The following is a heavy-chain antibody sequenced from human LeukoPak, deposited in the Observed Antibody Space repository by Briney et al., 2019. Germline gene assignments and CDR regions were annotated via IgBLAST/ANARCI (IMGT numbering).Heavy chain of an antibody. Sequence: SETQALTQAFSGGSLRRYYWSWVRQPPGKGLEWVGDIDYSRSTRYNPSLKSRVTISVDTSKTQFSLKLSSVTGADTAVYYCAGRRRSIAVAVADYWGQGTLVTVS. CDR1: GGSLRRYY. V-gene: IGHV4-59*01. J-gene: IGHJ4*02. CDR2: IDYSRST. D-gene: IGHD6-19*01. CDR3: AGRRRSIAVAVADY.